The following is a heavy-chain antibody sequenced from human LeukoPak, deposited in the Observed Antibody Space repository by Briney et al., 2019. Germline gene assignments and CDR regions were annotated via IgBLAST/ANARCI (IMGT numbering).Heavy chain of an antibody. Sequence: SQTLSLTCAISGDSVSSRQSPSRGLEWLGRTYYRYYAVSVKSRITISADTSKNQFSLQLNSVTPEDTAVYYCARSISGLGDWGQGTLVTVSS. CDR1: GDSVSS. D-gene: IGHD3-16*01. CDR2: TYYR. J-gene: IGHJ4*02. CDR3: ARSISGLGD. V-gene: IGHV6-1*01.